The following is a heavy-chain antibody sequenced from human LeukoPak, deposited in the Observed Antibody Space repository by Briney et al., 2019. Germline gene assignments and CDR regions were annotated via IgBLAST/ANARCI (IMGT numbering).Heavy chain of an antibody. J-gene: IGHJ4*02. CDR3: ARDRSYCSGGSCSYYFDY. Sequence: SETLSLTCTVSGYSISSGYYWGWIRQPPGKGLEWIGSIYHSGSTYYNPSLKSRVTISVDTSKNQFSLKLSSVTAADTAVYYCARDRSYCSGGSCSYYFDYWGQGTLVTVSP. V-gene: IGHV4-38-2*02. CDR1: GYSISSGYY. CDR2: IYHSGST. D-gene: IGHD2-15*01.